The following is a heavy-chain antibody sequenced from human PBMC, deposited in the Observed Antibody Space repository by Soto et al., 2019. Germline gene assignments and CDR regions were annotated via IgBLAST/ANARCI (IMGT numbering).Heavy chain of an antibody. CDR3: AKGRVKTARWDAFDY. J-gene: IGHJ4*02. D-gene: IGHD2-21*02. CDR1: GFTFSNYA. Sequence: GGSLRLSCAASGFTFSNYAMHWVRQAPGKGLEWVALMSHDGSNQYYADSVTGRFTISRDNSKNTLDLQMNSLRAEDTAMYYCAKGRVKTARWDAFDYWGQGALVTVSS. V-gene: IGHV3-30*18. CDR2: MSHDGSNQ.